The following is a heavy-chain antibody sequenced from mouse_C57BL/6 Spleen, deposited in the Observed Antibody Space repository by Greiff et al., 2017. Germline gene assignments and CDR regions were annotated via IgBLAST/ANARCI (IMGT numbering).Heavy chain of an antibody. V-gene: IGHV14-3*01. Sequence: EVQLVESVAELVRPGASVKLSCTASGFNIKNTYMHWVKQRPEQGLEWIGRIDPANGNTKYAPKFQGKATITADTSSNTAYLQLSSLTSEDTAIYYCASATVVEDWFAYWGQGTLVTVSA. J-gene: IGHJ3*01. CDR3: ASATVVEDWFAY. CDR1: GFNIKNTY. D-gene: IGHD1-1*01. CDR2: IDPANGNT.